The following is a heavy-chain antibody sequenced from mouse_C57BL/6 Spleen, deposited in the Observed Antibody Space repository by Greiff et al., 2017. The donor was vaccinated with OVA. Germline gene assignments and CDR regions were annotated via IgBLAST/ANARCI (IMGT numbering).Heavy chain of an antibody. V-gene: IGHV5-4*03. D-gene: IGHD3-3*01. CDR3: ARVGDFYSFDF. J-gene: IGHJ2*01. CDR1: GFTFSSYA. Sequence: EVKLVESGGGLVKPGGSLKLSCAASGFTFSSYAMSWVRQTPEKRLEWVATISDGGSYTYYPDNVKGRFTISRDNAKNNLYLQMSHLKSEDTAMYYCARVGDFYSFDFWAQGPTLTVSS. CDR2: ISDGGSYT.